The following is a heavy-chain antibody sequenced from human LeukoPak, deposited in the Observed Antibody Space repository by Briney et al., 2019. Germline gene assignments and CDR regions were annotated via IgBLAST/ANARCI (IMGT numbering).Heavy chain of an antibody. J-gene: IGHJ4*02. V-gene: IGHV3-30-3*01. Sequence: GGSLRLSCAASGFTFSSYEMNWVRQAPGKGLEWVAVISYDGSNKYYADSVKGRFTISRDNSKNTLYLQMNSLRAEDTAVYYCARERLAVAGPFDYWGQGTLVTVSS. CDR1: GFTFSSYE. CDR2: ISYDGSNK. CDR3: ARERLAVAGPFDY. D-gene: IGHD6-19*01.